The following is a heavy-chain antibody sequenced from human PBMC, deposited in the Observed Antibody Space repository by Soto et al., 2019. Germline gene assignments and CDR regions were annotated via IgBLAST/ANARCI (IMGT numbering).Heavy chain of an antibody. J-gene: IGHJ6*02. CDR1: GFTFSSYA. CDR2: ISYDGSNK. Sequence: GGSLRLSCAASGFTFSSYAMHWVRQAPGKGLEWVAVISYDGSNKYYADSVKGRFTISRDNSKNTLYLQMNSLRAEDTAVYYCAREAYSSSPGFQNYYYYGTDVWGQGTTVTVSS. D-gene: IGHD6-6*01. V-gene: IGHV3-30-3*01. CDR3: AREAYSSSPGFQNYYYYGTDV.